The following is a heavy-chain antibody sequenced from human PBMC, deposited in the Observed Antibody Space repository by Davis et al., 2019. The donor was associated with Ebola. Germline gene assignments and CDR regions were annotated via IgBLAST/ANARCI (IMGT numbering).Heavy chain of an antibody. CDR2: INSDGSST. CDR1: GFTFSSYW. V-gene: IGHV3-74*01. J-gene: IGHJ6*02. Sequence: GESLKISCAASGFTFSSYWMHWVRQAPGKGLVWVSRINSDGSSTRHADSVKGRFTISRDNAKNTLYLQMNSLKTEDTAVYYCTTDLTIFGVVPGGAPRGVWGQGTTVTVSS. CDR3: TTDLTIFGVVPGGAPRGV. D-gene: IGHD3-3*01.